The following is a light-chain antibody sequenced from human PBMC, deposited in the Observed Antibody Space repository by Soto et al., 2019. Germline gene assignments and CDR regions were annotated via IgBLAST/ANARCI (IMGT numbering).Light chain of an antibody. V-gene: IGKV1-5*03. J-gene: IGKJ1*01. CDR3: QHYNSYSEA. CDR2: KAS. CDR1: QSISSY. Sequence: DIQMTQSPSSLSASVGDRVTITFRASQSISSYLNWYQQKPGKAPKLLIYKASTLKSRVPSRFSGSGSGTEFTLTISSLQPDDFATYYCQHYNSYSEAFGQGTKVDIK.